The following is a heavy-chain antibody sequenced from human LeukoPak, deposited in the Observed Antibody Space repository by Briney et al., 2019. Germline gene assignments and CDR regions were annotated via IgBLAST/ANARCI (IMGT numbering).Heavy chain of an antibody. V-gene: IGHV1-18*01. J-gene: IGHJ4*02. D-gene: IGHD4-23*01. CDR2: ISAYNGNT. CDR3: ARVSSYGGNSNFDY. CDR1: GGTFNSYA. Sequence: GASVKVSCKASGGTFNSYAISWVRQAPGQGLEWMGWISAYNGNTNYAQKLQGRVTMTTDTSTSTAYMELRSLRSDDTAVYYCARVSSYGGNSNFDYWGQGTLVTVSS.